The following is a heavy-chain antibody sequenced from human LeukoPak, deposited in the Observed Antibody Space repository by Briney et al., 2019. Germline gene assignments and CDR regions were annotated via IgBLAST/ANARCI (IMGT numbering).Heavy chain of an antibody. CDR2: IYPGDSDT. Sequence: LGESLKISCKGSGYSFTGYWIGWVRQMPGKGLEWMGIIYPGDSDTRYSPSFQGQVTISADKSISTAYLQWSSLKASDTAMYYCARSGISLQLWSLAFDIWGQGTMVTVSS. V-gene: IGHV5-51*01. CDR1: GYSFTGYW. CDR3: ARSGISLQLWSLAFDI. D-gene: IGHD5-18*01. J-gene: IGHJ3*02.